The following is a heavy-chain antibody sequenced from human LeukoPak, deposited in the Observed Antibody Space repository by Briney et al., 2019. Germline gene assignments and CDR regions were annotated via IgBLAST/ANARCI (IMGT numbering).Heavy chain of an antibody. CDR3: ARGQGGGNSNFDY. J-gene: IGHJ4*02. D-gene: IGHD4-23*01. V-gene: IGHV1-69*13. Sequence: HRASVKVSCKASGYTFTGYYMHWVRQAPGQGLEWMGGIIPIFGTANYAQRFQGRVTITADESTTTAYMEVSSLRSEDTAVYYCARGQGGGNSNFDYWGQGTLVTVSS. CDR2: IIPIFGTA. CDR1: GYTFTGYY.